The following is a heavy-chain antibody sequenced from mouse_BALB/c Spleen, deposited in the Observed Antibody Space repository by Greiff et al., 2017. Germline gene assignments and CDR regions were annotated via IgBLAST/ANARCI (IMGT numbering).Heavy chain of an antibody. D-gene: IGHD2-3*01. CDR1: GYTFTSYW. J-gene: IGHJ3*01. CDR3: ARKGNDGYRAWFAY. V-gene: IGHV1-69*02. Sequence: VQLQQPGAELVKPGASVKLSCKASGYTFTSYWMHWVQQRPGQGLEWTGEIDPSDSYTNYNQKFKGKATLTVDKSSSTAYMQLSSLTSEDSAVYYCARKGNDGYRAWFAYWGQGTLVTVSA. CDR2: IDPSDSYT.